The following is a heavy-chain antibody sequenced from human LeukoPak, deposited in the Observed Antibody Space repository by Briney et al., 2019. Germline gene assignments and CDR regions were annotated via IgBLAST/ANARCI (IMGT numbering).Heavy chain of an antibody. CDR1: GFTFSNYW. J-gene: IGHJ6*03. CDR2: IKEAGSEK. CDR3: ASGRSYYYYYMDV. D-gene: IGHD2-15*01. V-gene: IGHV3-7*01. Sequence: PGGSLRLSCAASGFTFSNYWMSWVRQAPGKGLEFMANIKEAGSEKYYVDSVKGRFTISRDNAKNSLYLQMNSLRAEDTAVYYCASGRSYYYYYMDVWGKGTTVTVSS.